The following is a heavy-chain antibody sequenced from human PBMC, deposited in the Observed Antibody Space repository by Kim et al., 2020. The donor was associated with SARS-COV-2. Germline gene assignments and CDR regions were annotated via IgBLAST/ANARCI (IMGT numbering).Heavy chain of an antibody. CDR3: ARGVGHSSSWPGADL. D-gene: IGHD6-13*01. CDR1: GGSFSGYY. CDR2: INHSGST. V-gene: IGHV4-34*01. Sequence: SETLSLTCAVYGGSFSGYYWSWIRQPPGKGLEWIGEINHSGSTNYNPSLKSRVTISVDTSKNQFSLKLSSVTAADTAVYYCARGVGHSSSWPGADLWGRGTLVTVSS. J-gene: IGHJ2*01.